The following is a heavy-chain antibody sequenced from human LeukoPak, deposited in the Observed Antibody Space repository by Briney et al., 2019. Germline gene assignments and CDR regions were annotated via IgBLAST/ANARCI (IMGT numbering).Heavy chain of an antibody. CDR2: IYYTGNT. V-gene: IGHV4-31*03. Sequence: ASETLSLTCTVSGASISSEPYFWSWIRQHPVKGLEWLGYIYYTGNTASNPSLQSRLTISRDTSENQFPLSLTSVTAADTAVYYCAGGPAYLDSVPNSWGQGTLVTVSS. CDR1: GASISSEPYF. D-gene: IGHD3-22*01. CDR3: AGGPAYLDSVPNS. J-gene: IGHJ4*02.